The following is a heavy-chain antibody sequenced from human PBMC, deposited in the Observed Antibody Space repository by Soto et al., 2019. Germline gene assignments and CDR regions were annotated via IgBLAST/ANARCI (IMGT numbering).Heavy chain of an antibody. CDR2: IYYSGST. D-gene: IGHD3-22*01. CDR1: GGSISSYY. Sequence: SETLSLTCTVSGGSISSYYWSWIRQPPGKGLEWIGYIYYSGSTNYNPSLKSRVTISVDTSKNQFSLKLSSVTAADTAVYYCARMRGTYDSSGFDYWGQGTLVTVSS. V-gene: IGHV4-59*01. CDR3: ARMRGTYDSSGFDY. J-gene: IGHJ4*02.